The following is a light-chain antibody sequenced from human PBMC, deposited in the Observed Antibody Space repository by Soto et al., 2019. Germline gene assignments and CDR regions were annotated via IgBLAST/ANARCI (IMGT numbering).Light chain of an antibody. Sequence: QSVLTQPASVSGSPGQSVTISCTGTSSDFGSYKFVSWYQHHPGKFPKVIIYETSKRPSGVSDRFSGSKSGNTASLTISGLQAEAEADYYCFSFTSTNTHVFGSGTTLTVL. J-gene: IGLJ1*01. V-gene: IGLV2-23*01. CDR3: FSFTSTNTHV. CDR2: ETS. CDR1: SSDFGSYKF.